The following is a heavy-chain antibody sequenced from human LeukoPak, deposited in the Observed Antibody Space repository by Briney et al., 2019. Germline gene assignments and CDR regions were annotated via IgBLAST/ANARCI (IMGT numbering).Heavy chain of an antibody. J-gene: IGHJ3*01. CDR3: ARDSTDIVVVVAAPPTY. D-gene: IGHD2-15*01. CDR2: IKQDGSEK. CDR1: GFTFSSYW. Sequence: GGSLRLSCAASGFTFSSYWMSWVRQAPGKGLEWVANIKQDGSEKYYVDSVKGRFTISRDNAKNSLYLQMNSLRAEDTAVYYCARDSTDIVVVVAAPPTYWGQGTMVTVSS. V-gene: IGHV3-7*01.